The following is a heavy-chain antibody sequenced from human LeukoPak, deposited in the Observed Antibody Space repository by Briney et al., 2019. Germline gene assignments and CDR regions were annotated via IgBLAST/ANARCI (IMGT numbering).Heavy chain of an antibody. Sequence: GGSLRLSCAASGFTVGHYYWSWIRQAPGKGLECVSVIYTDDTTYYADSVKGRFTISRDESKNTLSLQMDTLRAEDTAVYYCARDRAAADPWGQGTLVTVSS. V-gene: IGHV3-53*01. CDR1: GFTVGHYY. CDR2: IYTDDTT. CDR3: ARDRAAADP. D-gene: IGHD6-13*01. J-gene: IGHJ5*02.